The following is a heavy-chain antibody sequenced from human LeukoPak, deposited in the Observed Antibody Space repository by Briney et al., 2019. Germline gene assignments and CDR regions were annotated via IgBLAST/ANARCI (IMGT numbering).Heavy chain of an antibody. J-gene: IGHJ6*03. Sequence: SETLSLTCTVSGGSIRSTSYYWGWIRQPPGKGPEWIGSIYYSGSTYYNPSLKSRVTISVDTSKNQFSLKLSSVTAADTAVYYCARDRYIFAGPDAYYYMDVWGKGTTVTISS. CDR2: IYYSGST. V-gene: IGHV4-39*07. D-gene: IGHD5-18*01. CDR1: GGSIRSTSYY. CDR3: ARDRYIFAGPDAYYYMDV.